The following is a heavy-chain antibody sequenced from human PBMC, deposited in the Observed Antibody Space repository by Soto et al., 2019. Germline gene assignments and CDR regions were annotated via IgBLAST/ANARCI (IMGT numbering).Heavy chain of an antibody. CDR1: GFTFSSYA. V-gene: IGHV3-23*01. Sequence: EVQLLESGGGLVQPGGSLRLSCAASGFTFSSYAMTWVRQAPGKGLEWVSAISETGGSIYYADSVKGRFTISRDNSKNALYLQMSSPRAEDTAVYFCAKGGRRRGSYPPLDSWGQETLVTVSS. CDR3: AKGGRRRGSYPPLDS. D-gene: IGHD1-26*01. CDR2: ISETGGSI. J-gene: IGHJ4*02.